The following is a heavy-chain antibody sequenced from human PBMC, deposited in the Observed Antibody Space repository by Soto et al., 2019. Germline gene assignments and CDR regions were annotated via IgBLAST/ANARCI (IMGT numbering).Heavy chain of an antibody. J-gene: IGHJ4*02. V-gene: IGHV2-26*01. CDR1: GFSLSNVRMG. D-gene: IGHD3-16*01. CDR2: IFSNDEK. CDR3: ARMPPTFSASFDY. Sequence: QVTLKESGPVLVRRTETLTLTCTVSGFSLSNVRMGVSWIRQLPGKALEWLAHIFSNDEKSYSTSLKSRLTISKEISESQVVLTMTNVDPVDTATYYCARMPPTFSASFDYWGQGTLVTVSS.